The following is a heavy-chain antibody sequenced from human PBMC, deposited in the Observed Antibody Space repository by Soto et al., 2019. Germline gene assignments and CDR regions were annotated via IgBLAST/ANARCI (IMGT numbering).Heavy chain of an antibody. Sequence: GGSLRLSCAASGFTFASYAMSWVRQAPGKGLEWVSGLSGSGGTTYYADSVKGRFTISRDNSKNTLYLQMNSLRAEDTAVYYCARDRTGYSSSWPYYFDYWGQGTLVTVSS. CDR2: LSGSGGTT. D-gene: IGHD6-13*01. CDR3: ARDRTGYSSSWPYYFDY. V-gene: IGHV3-23*01. CDR1: GFTFASYA. J-gene: IGHJ4*02.